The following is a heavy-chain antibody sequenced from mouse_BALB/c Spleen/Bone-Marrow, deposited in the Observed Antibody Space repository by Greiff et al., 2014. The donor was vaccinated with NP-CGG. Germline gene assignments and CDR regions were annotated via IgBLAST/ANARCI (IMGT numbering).Heavy chain of an antibody. V-gene: IGHV1S135*01. D-gene: IGHD2-5*01. CDR1: GYSFSGYN. J-gene: IGHJ1*01. Sequence: EVKLMESGPGLEKPGASVKISCKASGYSFSGYNLYWVKQSNGKSLEWIGNIDPYYGDTTYNQKFKGKATLTVDRSSSTAYMQLKSLTLEDYAVYYCARKASYTNWWYFDVWGAGTTVTVSS. CDR3: ARKASYTNWWYFDV. CDR2: IDPYYGDT.